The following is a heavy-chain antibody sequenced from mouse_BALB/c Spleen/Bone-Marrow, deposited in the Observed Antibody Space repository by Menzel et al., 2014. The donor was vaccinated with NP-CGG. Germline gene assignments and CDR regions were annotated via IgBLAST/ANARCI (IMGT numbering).Heavy chain of an antibody. V-gene: IGHV5-6-5*01. D-gene: IGHD2-3*01. CDR1: GFTFSNYV. CDR3: ARGRGGYYEFAY. J-gene: IGHJ3*01. CDR2: ITSGGST. Sequence: EVMLVESGGGLVKPGGSLKLSCAASGFTFSNYVMSWVRQTPEKRLVWAASITSGGSTYYPDSVKGRFTISRDNARNILYLRMSSLRSEDTAMYYCARGRGGYYEFAYGGQGALVTVSA.